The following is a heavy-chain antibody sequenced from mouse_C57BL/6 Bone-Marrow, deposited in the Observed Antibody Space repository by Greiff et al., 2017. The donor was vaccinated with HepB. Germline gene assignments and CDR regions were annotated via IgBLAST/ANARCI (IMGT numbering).Heavy chain of an antibody. Sequence: EVQLQQSGPGLVKPSQSLSLTCSVTGYSITSGYYWNWIRQFPGNKLEWMGYISYDGSNNYNPSLKNRISITRDTSKNQFFLKLNSVTTEDTASYYCASLGTTVAMDYWGQGTSVTVSS. CDR3: ASLGTTVAMDY. CDR2: ISYDGSN. V-gene: IGHV3-6*01. CDR1: GYSITSGYY. J-gene: IGHJ4*01. D-gene: IGHD1-1*01.